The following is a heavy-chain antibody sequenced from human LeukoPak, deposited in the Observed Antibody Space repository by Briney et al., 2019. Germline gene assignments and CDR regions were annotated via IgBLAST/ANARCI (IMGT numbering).Heavy chain of an antibody. CDR1: GGSISSGSYY. Sequence: SQTLSLTCAVSGGSISSGSYYWSWIRQPPGKGLGWIGYIYYSGSTNYNPSLKSRVTISVDTSKNQFSLKLSSVTAADTAVYYCARVSPIAVAGSSYYYAIDVWGQGTTVTVSS. D-gene: IGHD6-19*01. CDR2: IYYSGST. J-gene: IGHJ6*02. V-gene: IGHV4-61*01. CDR3: ARVSPIAVAGSSYYYAIDV.